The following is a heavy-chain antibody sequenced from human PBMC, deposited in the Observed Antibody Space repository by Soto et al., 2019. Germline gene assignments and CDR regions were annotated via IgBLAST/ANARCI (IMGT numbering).Heavy chain of an antibody. D-gene: IGHD2-15*01. J-gene: IGHJ6*03. V-gene: IGHV3-74*01. CDR3: ARGDCVGGTCYSLAGSFYYYVDV. CDR2: INSDGSVS. Sequence: EVQLVESGGGLVQPGGSLRLSCAASGFTFGTYWMYWVRRAPGKGLVWVSRINSDGSVSSYADSVKGRLTISRDNVKNTLYLQMDSLRVEDTAVYYCARGDCVGGTCYSLAGSFYYYVDVWGKGTTVTVFS. CDR1: GFTFGTYW.